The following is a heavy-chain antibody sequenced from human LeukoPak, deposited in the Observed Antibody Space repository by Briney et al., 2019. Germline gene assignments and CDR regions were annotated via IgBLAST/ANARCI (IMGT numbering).Heavy chain of an antibody. CDR3: ARGLIGYCSGGSCYRRSYYYYMDV. CDR2: ISGSGGST. CDR1: GFTFSSYA. D-gene: IGHD2-15*01. J-gene: IGHJ6*03. Sequence: SGGSLSLSCAASGFTFSSYAMSWVRQAPGKGLEWVSAISGSGGSTYYADSVKGRSTISRDNSKNTLYLQMNSLRAEDTAVYYCARGLIGYCSGGSCYRRSYYYYMDVWGKGTTVTVSS. V-gene: IGHV3-23*01.